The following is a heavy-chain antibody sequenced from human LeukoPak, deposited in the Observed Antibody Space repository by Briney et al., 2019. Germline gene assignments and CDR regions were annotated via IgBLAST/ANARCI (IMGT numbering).Heavy chain of an antibody. CDR2: IYYSGST. CDR3: ARQRGRDYVWGSYRYSGYFDY. V-gene: IGHV4-30-4*01. CDR1: GGSISSGDYY. Sequence: PSQTLSLTCTVSGGSISSGDYYWSWIRQPPGKGLEWIGYIYYSGSTYYNPSLKSRVTISVDTSKNQFPLKLSSVTAADTAVYYCARQRGRDYVWGSYRYSGYFDYWGQGTLVTVSS. J-gene: IGHJ4*02. D-gene: IGHD3-16*02.